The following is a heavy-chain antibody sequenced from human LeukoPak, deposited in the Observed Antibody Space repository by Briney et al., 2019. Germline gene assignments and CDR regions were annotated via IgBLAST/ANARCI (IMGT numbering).Heavy chain of an antibody. V-gene: IGHV4-59*08. CDR1: GGSISSYY. CDR2: IYYSGST. Sequence: SETLSLTCTVSGGSISSYYWSWIRQPPGKGLEWIGYIYYSGSTNYDPSLKSRVTISVDTSKNQFSLKLSSVTAADTAVYYCARLGSDYWGQGTLVTVSS. CDR3: ARLGSDY. J-gene: IGHJ4*02.